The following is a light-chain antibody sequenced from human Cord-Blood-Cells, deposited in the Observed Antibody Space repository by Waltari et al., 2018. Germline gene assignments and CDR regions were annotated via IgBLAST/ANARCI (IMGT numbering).Light chain of an antibody. CDR1: QSVSSN. V-gene: IGKV3-15*01. CDR3: QQYNNWPPWT. CDR2: GAS. J-gene: IGKJ1*01. Sequence: EIVMTQSSATLSVSPGERATLSCRASQSVSSNLAWYQQKPGQAPRLPIYGASTRATGIPARFSGSGSGTEFTLTISSLQSEDFAVYYCQQYNNWPPWTFGQGTKVEIK.